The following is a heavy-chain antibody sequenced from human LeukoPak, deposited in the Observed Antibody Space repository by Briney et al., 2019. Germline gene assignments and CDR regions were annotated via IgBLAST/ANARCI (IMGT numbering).Heavy chain of an antibody. Sequence: GGSLRLSCAASGFTFNNYAMSWIRQAPGKGLEWVSAISGSGDSTYYADSVKGRFTISRDNSKNTLYLQMNSLRAEDTAVYSCAKSRIAAAGCFDYWGQGTLVTVSS. V-gene: IGHV3-23*01. J-gene: IGHJ4*02. CDR2: ISGSGDST. CDR3: AKSRIAAAGCFDY. D-gene: IGHD6-13*01. CDR1: GFTFNNYA.